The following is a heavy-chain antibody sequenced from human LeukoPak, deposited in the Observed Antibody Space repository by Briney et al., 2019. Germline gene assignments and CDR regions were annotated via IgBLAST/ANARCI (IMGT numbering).Heavy chain of an antibody. Sequence: ASVKVSCKASGYTFTGYYMHWVRQAPGQGLEWMGWINPNSGGTNYAQKFQGRVTVTRDTSISTAYMELSRLRSDDTAVYYCARGHRYSSAQGDYWGQGTLVTVSS. CDR3: ARGHRYSSAQGDY. D-gene: IGHD6-19*01. V-gene: IGHV1-2*02. J-gene: IGHJ4*02. CDR1: GYTFTGYY. CDR2: INPNSGGT.